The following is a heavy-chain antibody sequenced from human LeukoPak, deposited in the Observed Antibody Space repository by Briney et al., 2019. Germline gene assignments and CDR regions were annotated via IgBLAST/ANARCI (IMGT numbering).Heavy chain of an antibody. Sequence: GESLKISCKASGYSFSSYWIGWVRQMPGKGLEWMGIIYPGGDSDTRYSPSFQGQVTISADKSISTAYLQWSSLKASDTAMYYCASRISVAGLLCWGQGTLVTVSS. V-gene: IGHV5-51*01. CDR3: ASRISVAGLLC. J-gene: IGHJ4*02. D-gene: IGHD6-19*01. CDR1: GYSFSSYW. CDR2: IYPGGDSDT.